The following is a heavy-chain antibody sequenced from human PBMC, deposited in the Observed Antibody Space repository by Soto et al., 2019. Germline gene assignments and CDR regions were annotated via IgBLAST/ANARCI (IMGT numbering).Heavy chain of an antibody. CDR1: GFTVSSNY. V-gene: IGHV3-53*04. J-gene: IGHJ3*02. Sequence: EVQLVESGGGLVQPGGSLRLSCAASGFTVSSNYMSWVRQAPGKGLEWVSVIYSGGSTYYADSVKGRFTISRHNSKNMLYLQMNSLRAEDTAVYYCASPKPGSCYDRCAFDIWGQGTMVTVSS. CDR3: ASPKPGSCYDRCAFDI. D-gene: IGHD2-15*01. CDR2: IYSGGST.